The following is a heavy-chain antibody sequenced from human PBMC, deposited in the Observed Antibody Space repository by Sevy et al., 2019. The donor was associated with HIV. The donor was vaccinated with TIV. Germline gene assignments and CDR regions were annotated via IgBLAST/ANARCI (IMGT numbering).Heavy chain of an antibody. Sequence: GGSLRLSCAASGFRFSDYAVHWVRQAPGTGLEWVADISYDGNYKNYADSVKGRFTISRDNSKNTLFLQVSSLKAEETAIYYCARVGYFYDSSGYPTYYYYGMDVWGQGTTVTVSS. CDR2: ISYDGNYK. V-gene: IGHV3-30-3*01. J-gene: IGHJ6*02. CDR1: GFRFSDYA. D-gene: IGHD3-22*01. CDR3: ARVGYFYDSSGYPTYYYYGMDV.